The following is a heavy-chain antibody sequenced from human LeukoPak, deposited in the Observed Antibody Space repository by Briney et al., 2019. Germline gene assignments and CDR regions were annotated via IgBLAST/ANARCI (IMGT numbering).Heavy chain of an antibody. Sequence: GGSLRLSCAASGFTFSSYSMNWVRQAPGKGLEWVSYISSSSTVIYYADSVKGRFTISRDNAKNSLYLQMNSLRGEDTAVYYCARGESDYNYGQGVYWGQGTLVTVSS. J-gene: IGHJ4*02. CDR1: GFTFSSYS. D-gene: IGHD5-18*01. CDR2: ISSSSTVI. V-gene: IGHV3-48*01. CDR3: ARGESDYNYGQGVY.